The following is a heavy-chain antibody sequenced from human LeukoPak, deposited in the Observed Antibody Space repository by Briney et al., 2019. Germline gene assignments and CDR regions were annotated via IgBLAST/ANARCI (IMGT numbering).Heavy chain of an antibody. V-gene: IGHV1-2*02. CDR2: INPNSGGT. J-gene: IGHJ4*02. CDR1: GYTFTGYY. Sequence: GASVKVSCKASGYTFTGYYMHWVRQAAGQGLEWMGWINPNSGGTNYAQKFQGRVTMTRDTSISTAYMELSRLRSDDTAVYYCAREYIVATMGYFDYWGQGTLVTVSS. D-gene: IGHD5-12*01. CDR3: AREYIVATMGYFDY.